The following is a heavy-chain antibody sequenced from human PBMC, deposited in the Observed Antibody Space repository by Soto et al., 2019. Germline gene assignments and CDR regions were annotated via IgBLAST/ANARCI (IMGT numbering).Heavy chain of an antibody. J-gene: IGHJ4*02. CDR1: GGTFSSYA. D-gene: IGHD5-18*01. V-gene: IGHV1-69*02. Sequence: QVQLVQSGAEVKKRGSSVKVSCKASGGTFSSYAFSWVRQAPGQGLEWMGRIIPMLGIANYAQKFQGRVTITADKSTSTAYMELSSLRSEDTAVYYCANRGYTYGFVIYWGQGTLVTVSS. CDR3: ANRGYTYGFVIY. CDR2: IIPMLGIA.